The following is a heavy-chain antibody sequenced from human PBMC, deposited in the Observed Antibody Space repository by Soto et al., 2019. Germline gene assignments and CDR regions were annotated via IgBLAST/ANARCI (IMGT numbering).Heavy chain of an antibody. D-gene: IGHD3-3*01. J-gene: IGHJ3*01. CDR2: ISTHNGNT. CDR3: AREGILGLFDAYDL. V-gene: IGHV1-18*04. Sequence: QDQLVQSGAEVKKPGASVKVSCKASVFTSSGISWVRQAPGQRLEWMGWISTHNGNTIYAQKFQGRVIMTMDTATTTVYMELSSLRPADTAVYLCAREGILGLFDAYDLWGQGTMVTVSS. CDR1: VFTSSG.